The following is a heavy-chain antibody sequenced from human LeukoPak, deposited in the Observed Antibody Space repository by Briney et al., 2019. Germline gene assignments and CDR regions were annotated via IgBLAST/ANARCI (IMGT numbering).Heavy chain of an antibody. Sequence: ASVKVSCKASGYTFTGYYMHWVRQAPGQGLEWMGWINPNSGGTNYAQKLQGRVTMTTDTSTSTAYMELRSLRSDDTAVYYCARDNSVGETAWWFDPWGQGTLVTVSS. J-gene: IGHJ5*02. D-gene: IGHD1-26*01. V-gene: IGHV1-2*02. CDR1: GYTFTGYY. CDR2: INPNSGGT. CDR3: ARDNSVGETAWWFDP.